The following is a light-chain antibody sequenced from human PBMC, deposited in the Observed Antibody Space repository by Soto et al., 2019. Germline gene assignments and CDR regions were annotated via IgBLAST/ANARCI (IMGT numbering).Light chain of an antibody. CDR2: LGS. CDR3: MQALQTPPT. Sequence: DIVMTQSPLSLPVTPGEPASISCRSSQSLLHSNGYNYLDWYLQKRGQSPQLXSYLGSNRASGVPDRFSGSGSGTDFTLKISRVEAEDVGVYYCMQALQTPPTFGQGTRLEIK. CDR1: QSLLHSNGYNY. V-gene: IGKV2-28*01. J-gene: IGKJ5*01.